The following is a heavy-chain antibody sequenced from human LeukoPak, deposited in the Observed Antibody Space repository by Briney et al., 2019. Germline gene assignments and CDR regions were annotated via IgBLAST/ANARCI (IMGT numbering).Heavy chain of an antibody. Sequence: PGGSLRLSCEVSGFTFSSYGMHWVRQAPGKGLEWVSAISGSGGSTYYADSVKGRFTISRDNSKNTLYLQMNSLRAEDTALYYCAKDPYYDFWSAPPPDYWGQGTLVTVSS. J-gene: IGHJ4*02. CDR3: AKDPYYDFWSAPPPDY. CDR1: GFTFSSYG. D-gene: IGHD3-3*01. V-gene: IGHV3-23*01. CDR2: ISGSGGST.